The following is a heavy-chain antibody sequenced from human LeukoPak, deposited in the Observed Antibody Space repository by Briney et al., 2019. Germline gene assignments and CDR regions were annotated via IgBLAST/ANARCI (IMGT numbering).Heavy chain of an antibody. CDR3: AKSGHAYYYTPGDFS. Sequence: SETLSLSCTVSGGSISSSSSYWGWIRQPPGRGLEWIATIYYTVSTHYNPSLRTRVTISLDTSRNQFSLRLTSVTAADTAVYYCAKSGHAYYYTPGDFSWGQGTLVTVSS. CDR2: IYYTVST. D-gene: IGHD3-22*01. J-gene: IGHJ5*02. V-gene: IGHV4-39*01. CDR1: GGSISSSSSY.